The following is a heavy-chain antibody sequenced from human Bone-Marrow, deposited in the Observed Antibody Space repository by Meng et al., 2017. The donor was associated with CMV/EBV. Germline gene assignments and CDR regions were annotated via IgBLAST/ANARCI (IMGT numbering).Heavy chain of an antibody. CDR3: ARGGNSFWSGYFYGMDV. CDR2: ISYDGSNK. Sequence: GESLKISCAASGFTFSSYAMHWVRQAPGKGLEWVAVISYDGSNKYYADSVKGRFTISRDNAKNSLYLQMNSLRAEDTAVYYCARGGNSFWSGYFYGMDVWGQGTTVTVSS. V-gene: IGHV3-30-3*01. J-gene: IGHJ6*02. D-gene: IGHD3-3*01. CDR1: GFTFSSYA.